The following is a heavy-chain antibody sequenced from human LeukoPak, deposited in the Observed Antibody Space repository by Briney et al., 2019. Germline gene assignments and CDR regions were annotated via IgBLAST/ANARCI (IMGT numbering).Heavy chain of an antibody. CDR1: GFTFSNYA. V-gene: IGHV3-30-3*01. J-gene: IGHJ4*02. Sequence: GGSLRLSCAATGFTFSNYAIHWGRQAPGKGLEWVAFISDDGSRQHYADSAKGRFTISRDNSKNTLSLQMNSLRAEDTAVYYCVKDRTGTYTLDYWGQGTLVTVSS. CDR2: ISDDGSRQ. D-gene: IGHD3-10*01. CDR3: VKDRTGTYTLDY.